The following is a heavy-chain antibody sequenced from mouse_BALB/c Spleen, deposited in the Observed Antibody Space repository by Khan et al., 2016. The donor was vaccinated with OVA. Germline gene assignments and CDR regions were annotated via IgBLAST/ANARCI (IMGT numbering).Heavy chain of an antibody. V-gene: IGHV2-9*02. CDR1: GFSLTNYG. Sequence: QVQLKQSGPGLVAPSQSLSITCSVSGFSLTNYGLYWIRQPPGKGLEWLGVIWAGGGTDYNSALMSRLSIRKDNFKSQVFLKMNSLQTDDTAMYYCGRARRYYGYRYYAMDYWGQGTSVTVSS. J-gene: IGHJ4*01. D-gene: IGHD1-2*01. CDR2: IWAGGGT. CDR3: GRARRYYGYRYYAMDY.